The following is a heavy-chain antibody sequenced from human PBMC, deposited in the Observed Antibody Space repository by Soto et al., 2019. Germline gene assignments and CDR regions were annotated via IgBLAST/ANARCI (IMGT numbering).Heavy chain of an antibody. Sequence: PSETLSLTCTVSGGSISSYYWSWIRQPPGKGLEWIGYIYYSGSTNYNPSLKSRVTISVDTSKNQFSLKLSSVTAADTAVYYCARVMITFGGVYYFDYWGQRTLVPVTS. V-gene: IGHV4-59*01. J-gene: IGHJ4*02. D-gene: IGHD3-16*01. CDR2: IYYSGST. CDR3: ARVMITFGGVYYFDY. CDR1: GGSISSYY.